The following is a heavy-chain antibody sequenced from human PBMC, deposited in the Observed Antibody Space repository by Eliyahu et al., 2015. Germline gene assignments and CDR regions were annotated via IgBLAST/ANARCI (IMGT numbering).Heavy chain of an antibody. CDR1: GGSFSGYY. V-gene: IGHV4-34*01. CDR2: INHXGST. CDR3: ARGDSSSTTFDY. J-gene: IGHJ4*02. Sequence: QVQLQQWGAGXLKPSXTLSXTXAVXGGSFSGYYWSWIRQPPGKGLEWIGEINHXGSTNYNPSLKSRVTISVDTSKNQFSLKLSSVTAADTAVYYCARGDSSSTTFDYWGQGTLVTVSS. D-gene: IGHD6-6*01.